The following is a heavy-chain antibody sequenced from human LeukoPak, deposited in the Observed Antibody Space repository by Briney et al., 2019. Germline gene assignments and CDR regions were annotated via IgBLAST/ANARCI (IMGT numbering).Heavy chain of an antibody. V-gene: IGHV3-23*01. CDR2: ITGSGAFT. CDR1: GFTFITYS. D-gene: IGHD1-26*01. J-gene: IGHJ4*02. CDR3: ARDVIEWELRKFDY. Sequence: GGSLRLSCAASGFTFITYSMTWVRQAPGRGLEWVSAITGSGAFTDYADSVKGRFTISRDNAKNSLYLQMNSLRAEDTAVYYCARDVIEWELRKFDYWGQGTLVTVSS.